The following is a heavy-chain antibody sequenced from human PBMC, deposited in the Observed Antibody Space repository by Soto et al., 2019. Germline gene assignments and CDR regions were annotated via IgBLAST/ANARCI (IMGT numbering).Heavy chain of an antibody. CDR2: INHSGST. D-gene: IGHD6-19*01. J-gene: IGHJ4*02. CDR3: ARAQWLVRDGFDY. V-gene: IGHV4-34*01. Sequence: SETLSLTCAVSGGSFSGNYWSWIRQPPGKGLEWIGEINHSGSTNYNPSLKSRVTISVDTSENQFSLKLTPVTAADTAVYYCARAQWLVRDGFDYWGQGTLVTAPQ. CDR1: GGSFSGNY.